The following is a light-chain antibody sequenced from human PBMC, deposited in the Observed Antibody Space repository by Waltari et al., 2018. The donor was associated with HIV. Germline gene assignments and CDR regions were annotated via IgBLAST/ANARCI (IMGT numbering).Light chain of an antibody. V-gene: IGLV1-44*01. CDR1: SSNIGSNI. CDR3: AAWDDSLNAWV. CDR2: SNN. Sequence: QSVLTQPPSASGTPGQRVSISCSGSSSNIGSNIVNWYQQLPGTAPKLLIYSNNQRPSGVPDRFSRSKSGTSASLAISGLQSEDEADYYCAAWDDSLNAWVFGGGTKLTVL. J-gene: IGLJ3*02.